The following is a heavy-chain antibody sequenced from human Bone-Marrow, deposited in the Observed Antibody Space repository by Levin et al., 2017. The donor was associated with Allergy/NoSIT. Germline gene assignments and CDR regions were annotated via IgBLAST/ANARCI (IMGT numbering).Heavy chain of an antibody. CDR1: GLSVTSHY. CDR2: IYPGGAT. Sequence: SCAASGLSVTSHYMTWVRQAPGKGLEWVSVIYPGGATYYADSMKGRLTLSRDNSRNTMYLQINSLRAEDTALYYCARVGAMAFDGFDTWGQGTTVIVSS. CDR3: ARVGAMAFDGFDT. V-gene: IGHV3-53*01. J-gene: IGHJ3*02. D-gene: IGHD4/OR15-4a*01.